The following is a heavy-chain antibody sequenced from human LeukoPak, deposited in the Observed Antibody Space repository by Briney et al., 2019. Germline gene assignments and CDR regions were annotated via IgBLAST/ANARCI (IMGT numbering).Heavy chain of an antibody. D-gene: IGHD6-13*01. J-gene: IGHJ4*02. V-gene: IGHV3-21*01. CDR2: ISSSSSYI. CDR1: GFTFSSYS. CDR3: ARDRGIGSSSWYPLDY. Sequence: GGSLRLSCAASGFTFSSYSMNWVRQAPGKALECVSSISSSSSYIYYADSVKGRFTISRDNAKNSLYLQMNSLRAEDTAVYYCARDRGIGSSSWYPLDYWGQGTLVTVSS.